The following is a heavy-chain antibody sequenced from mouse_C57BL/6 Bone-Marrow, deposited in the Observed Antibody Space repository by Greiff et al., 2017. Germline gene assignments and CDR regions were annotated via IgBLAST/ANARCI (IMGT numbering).Heavy chain of an antibody. D-gene: IGHD1-1*01. V-gene: IGHV1-20*01. CDR1: GYSFTGYF. CDR3: ARPYYYGSSYGYFDV. Sequence: EVQLQESGPELVKPGDSVKISCKASGYSFTGYFMNWVMQSHGKSLEWIGRINPYNGDTFYNQKFQGKATLTVDKSSSTAHMELRSLTSEDSAVYYCARPYYYGSSYGYFDVWGTGTTVTVSS. CDR2: INPYNGDT. J-gene: IGHJ1*03.